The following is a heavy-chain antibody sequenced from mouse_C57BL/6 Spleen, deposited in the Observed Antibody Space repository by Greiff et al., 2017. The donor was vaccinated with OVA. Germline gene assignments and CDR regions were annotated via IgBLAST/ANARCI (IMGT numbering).Heavy chain of an antibody. CDR1: GYTFTSYT. D-gene: IGHD1-1*02. J-gene: IGHJ3*01. Sequence: QVQLQQSGAELARPGASVKMSCKASGYTFTSYTMHWVKQRPGQGLEWIGYINPSSGYTKYNQKFKDKDTLTADKSSSTAYMQLSSLTSEDSAVYYWARGLAGTGFAYWGQGTLVTDSA. CDR2: INPSSGYT. V-gene: IGHV1-4*01. CDR3: ARGLAGTGFAY.